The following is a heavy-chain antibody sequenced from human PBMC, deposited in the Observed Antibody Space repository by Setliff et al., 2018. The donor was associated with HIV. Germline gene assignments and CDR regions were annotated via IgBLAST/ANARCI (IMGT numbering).Heavy chain of an antibody. CDR2: VTPNDGGT. J-gene: IGHJ4*02. V-gene: IGHV1-2*02. CDR3: AREVKGDDFPFDN. Sequence: GASVKVSCKASGYTFTGYYIHWIRQAPGRGLQWLGGVTPNDGGTKVAQQFQGRVTITRDSSISTASMHLSGLRSDDTAMYYCAREVKGDDFPFDNWGRGTLVTVSS. D-gene: IGHD3-3*01. CDR1: GYTFTGYY.